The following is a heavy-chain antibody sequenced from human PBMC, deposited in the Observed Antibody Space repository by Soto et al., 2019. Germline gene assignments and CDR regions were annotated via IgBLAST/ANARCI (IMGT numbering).Heavy chain of an antibody. CDR1: GGSISSYY. D-gene: IGHD2-21*02. CDR2: IYYSGTT. CDR3: ARASMTAIAMDV. Sequence: PSETLSLTCTVSGGSISSYYWSWIRQPPGKGLEWIGYIYYSGTTHYSPSLKSRVTISLDTSKNQFSLKLTSVTAADTAVYYCARASMTAIAMDVWGQGTTVTVSS. V-gene: IGHV4-59*01. J-gene: IGHJ6*02.